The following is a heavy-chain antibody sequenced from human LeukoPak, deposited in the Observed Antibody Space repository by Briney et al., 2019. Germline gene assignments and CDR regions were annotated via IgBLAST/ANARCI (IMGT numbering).Heavy chain of an antibody. D-gene: IGHD1-26*01. CDR2: INPNSGGT. CDR1: GYTFTGHY. Sequence: ASVKVSCKASGYTFTGHYMHWVRQAPGQGLEWMGWINPNSGGTNYAQKFQGRVTMTRDTSISTAYMELSRLRSDDTAVYYCARYRTGASVNFDYWGQGTLATVSS. J-gene: IGHJ4*02. V-gene: IGHV1-2*02. CDR3: ARYRTGASVNFDY.